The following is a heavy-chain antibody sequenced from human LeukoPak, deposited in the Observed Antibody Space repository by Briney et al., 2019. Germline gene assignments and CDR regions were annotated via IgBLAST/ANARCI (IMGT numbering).Heavy chain of an antibody. CDR3: ARGQLRLSN. Sequence: PSETLSLTCAAYGGSSNGYYWTWIRQPPGKGLEWIGEINHSGSTDYNPSLKSRVTISVDTSKNQFSLKLNSVTAADTAVYYCARGQLRLSNWGQGSLVIVSS. D-gene: IGHD6-25*01. J-gene: IGHJ4*02. V-gene: IGHV4-34*01. CDR1: GGSSNGYY. CDR2: INHSGST.